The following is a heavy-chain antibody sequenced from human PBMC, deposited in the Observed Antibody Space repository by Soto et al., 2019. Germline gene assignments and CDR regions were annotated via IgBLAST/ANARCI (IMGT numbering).Heavy chain of an antibody. CDR1: GFTFSSYA. V-gene: IGHV3-30*03. J-gene: IGHJ6*02. CDR2: ISYDGYSK. CDR3: AAIREVDV. D-gene: IGHD1-26*01. Sequence: PGGSLRLSCAASGFTFSSYAMHWVRQAPGKGLVWVALISYDGYSKWYADAVKGRFTISRDNSNNTLFLEMNSLRADDTAVYFCAAIREVDVWGQGTTVTVSS.